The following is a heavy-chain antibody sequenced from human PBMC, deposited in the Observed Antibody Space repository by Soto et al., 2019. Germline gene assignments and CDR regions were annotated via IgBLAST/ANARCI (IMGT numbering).Heavy chain of an antibody. V-gene: IGHV3-48*02. D-gene: IGHD1-1*01. CDR1: GFTIDTYS. Sequence: ELPLVESGGGLVQPGGSLRLSCAASGFTIDTYSLNCVRQAPGKGLEWVSFISSIGTTIYYAGSVKGRFTISRDNAKNSLYLQMNSVRDEDTAIYYCARGQEVQSWHNYYGLDVWGQGTTVTVSS. CDR3: ARGQEVQSWHNYYGLDV. CDR2: ISSIGTTI. J-gene: IGHJ6*02.